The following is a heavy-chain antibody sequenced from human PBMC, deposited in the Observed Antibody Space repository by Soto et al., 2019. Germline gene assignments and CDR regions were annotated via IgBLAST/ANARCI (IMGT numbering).Heavy chain of an antibody. D-gene: IGHD3-10*01. J-gene: IGHJ4*02. Sequence: EVQLVESGGGLVQPGGSLRLSCSASGFAFSNHWMDWVRQAPGKGLEWVANINQDGSQEHYVDSVKGRFTISRDNAKNSLHLQMNSLRDEDTAVYYCARDHSGSGSFSKFDYWGQGTLVTVSS. V-gene: IGHV3-7*01. CDR1: GFAFSNHW. CDR3: ARDHSGSGSFSKFDY. CDR2: INQDGSQE.